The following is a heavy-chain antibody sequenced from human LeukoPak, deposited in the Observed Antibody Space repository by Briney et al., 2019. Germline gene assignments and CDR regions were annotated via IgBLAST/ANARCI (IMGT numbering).Heavy chain of an antibody. D-gene: IGHD4-11*01. CDR3: AKGGSSYSEMDY. CDR2: LSASGGLT. V-gene: IGHV3-23*01. J-gene: IGHJ4*02. CDR1: GFTFSSYA. Sequence: GGSLTLSCAASGFTFSSYAMSWVRQAPGPGLEWVSGLSASGGLTYYSDSVKGRFTISRDNSKNTLYLQMNSLRADDTAVYYCAKGGSSYSEMDYWGQGTLVTVSS.